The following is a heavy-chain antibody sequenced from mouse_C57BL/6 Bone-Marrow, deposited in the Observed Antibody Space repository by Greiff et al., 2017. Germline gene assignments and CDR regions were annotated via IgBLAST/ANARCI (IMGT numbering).Heavy chain of an antibody. V-gene: IGHV10-1*01. CDR3: VRHPAVVDMDY. D-gene: IGHD1-1*01. J-gene: IGHJ4*01. CDR1: GFSFNTYA. CDR2: IRSKSNNYAT. Sequence: EVQLVESGGGLVQPKGSLKLSCAASGFSFNTYAMNWVRQAPGKGLEWVARIRSKSNNYATYYADSVKDRFTISRDDSESMLYLQMNNLKTEDTAMYYCVRHPAVVDMDYWGQGTSVTVAS.